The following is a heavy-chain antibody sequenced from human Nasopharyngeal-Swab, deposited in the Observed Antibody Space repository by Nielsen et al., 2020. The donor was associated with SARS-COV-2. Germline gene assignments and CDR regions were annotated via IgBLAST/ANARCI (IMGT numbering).Heavy chain of an antibody. D-gene: IGHD3-10*01. CDR2: IPYDGSNK. Sequence: VRQAPGKGLEWVAVIPYDGSNKYYADSVKGRFTISGDNSKNTLYLQMNSLRAEDTAVYYCARGPGDGMDVWGQGTTVTVSS. CDR3: ARGPGDGMDV. V-gene: IGHV3-30-3*01. J-gene: IGHJ6*02.